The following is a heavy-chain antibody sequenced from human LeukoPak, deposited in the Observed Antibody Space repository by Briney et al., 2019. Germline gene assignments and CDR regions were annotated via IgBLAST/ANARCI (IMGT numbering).Heavy chain of an antibody. CDR1: GGSISSSGYY. Sequence: SETLSLTCTVSGGSISSSGYYWGWIRQPPGKGLEWIASIYYSGSTYYNPSLKSRVTISVDTSKNQLSLKLSSLTAADTAVYYCARHEYSGSYYGLSWFDPWGQGTLVSVSS. CDR3: ARHEYSGSYYGLSWFDP. V-gene: IGHV4-39*01. J-gene: IGHJ5*02. CDR2: IYYSGST. D-gene: IGHD1-26*01.